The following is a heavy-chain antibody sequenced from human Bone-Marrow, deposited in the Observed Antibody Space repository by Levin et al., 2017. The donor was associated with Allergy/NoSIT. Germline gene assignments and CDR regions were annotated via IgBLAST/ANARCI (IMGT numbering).Heavy chain of an antibody. V-gene: IGHV5-51*04. CDR1: GYTFTSFW. D-gene: IGHD3/OR15-3a*01. CDR3: ARLGGYSVGLEYNWFDP. J-gene: IGHJ5*02. CDR2: IFPGDSDA. Sequence: KVSCRTSGYTFTSFWIGWVRQMPGKGLEWMGLIFPGDSDARYSPSFQGQVTIPVDQPISTTYLQWGTLKASDSAIYYCARLGGYSVGLEYNWFDPWGQGTLVIVSS.